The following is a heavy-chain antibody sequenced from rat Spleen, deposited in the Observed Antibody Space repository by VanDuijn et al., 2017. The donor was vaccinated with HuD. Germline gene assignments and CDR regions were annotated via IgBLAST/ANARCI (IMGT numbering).Heavy chain of an antibody. CDR1: GFTFKNYW. V-gene: IGHV5-31*01. J-gene: IGHJ2*01. CDR3: TRGGAPYVYYGLAYYFDY. Sequence: EVQLVESGGGLVQPGRSLKLSCVASGFTFKNYWMTWIRQAPGKGLEWVASITDTGASSYYPDSVKGRFTISRDNAKSTLYLQMNSLRSEDTATYYCTRGGAPYVYYGLAYYFDYWGQGVMVTVSS. CDR2: ITDTGASS. D-gene: IGHD1-6*01.